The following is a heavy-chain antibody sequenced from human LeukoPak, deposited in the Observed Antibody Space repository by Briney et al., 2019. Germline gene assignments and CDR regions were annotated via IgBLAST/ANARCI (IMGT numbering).Heavy chain of an antibody. CDR1: GVSITSYY. Sequence: SETLSLTCTVSGVSITSYYWSWIRQPPGKGLEWIGSIYHSGSTNDNPSLKSRVTTSVDTSKNQFSLKLSSVTAADTAVYYCARRGYYYDSGHYYYFDYWGQGTLVTVSS. CDR3: ARRGYYYDSGHYYYFDY. J-gene: IGHJ4*02. CDR2: IYHSGST. V-gene: IGHV4-59*08. D-gene: IGHD3-22*01.